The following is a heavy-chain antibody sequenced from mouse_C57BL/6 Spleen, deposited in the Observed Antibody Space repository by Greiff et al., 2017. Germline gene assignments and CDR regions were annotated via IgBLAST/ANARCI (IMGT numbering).Heavy chain of an antibody. V-gene: IGHV1-53*01. J-gene: IGHJ4*01. CDR1: GYTFTSYW. Sequence: VQLQQSGTELVKPGASVKLSCKASGYTFTSYWMPWVKQRPGQGLEWIGNINPSNGGTNYNEKFKSKATLTVDKSSSTAYMQLSRLTSEDSAVYYCARGGYYSNYYAMDYWGQGTSVTVSS. CDR3: ARGGYYSNYYAMDY. CDR2: INPSNGGT. D-gene: IGHD2-5*01.